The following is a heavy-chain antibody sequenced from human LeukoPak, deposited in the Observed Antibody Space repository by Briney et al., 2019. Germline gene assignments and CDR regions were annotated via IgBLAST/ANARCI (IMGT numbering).Heavy chain of an antibody. J-gene: IGHJ4*02. V-gene: IGHV4-34*01. CDR1: GGSFSGYY. CDR2: INHSGST. CDR3: ARCYDILTGYYCDY. D-gene: IGHD3-9*01. Sequence: SETLSLTCAVYGGSFSGYYWSWIRQPPGKGLEWIGEINHSGSTNYNPSLKSRVTISVDTSKNRFSLKLSSVTAADTAVYYCARCYDILTGYYCDYWGQGTLVTVSS.